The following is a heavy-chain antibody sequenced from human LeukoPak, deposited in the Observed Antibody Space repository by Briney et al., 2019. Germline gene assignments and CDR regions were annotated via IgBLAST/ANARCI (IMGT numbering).Heavy chain of an antibody. CDR1: GGSITIYY. D-gene: IGHD5-18*01. J-gene: IGHJ4*02. CDR2: VYTSGST. CDR3: ARSSRVQLWFSLGY. V-gene: IGHV4-4*07. Sequence: SETLSLTCTVSGGSITIYYWSWIRQPAGKGLEWIGRVYTSGSTNYNPSLKSRVTMSVDTSKNQFSLRLSSVTAADTAVYYCARSSRVQLWFSLGYWGQGTLVTVSS.